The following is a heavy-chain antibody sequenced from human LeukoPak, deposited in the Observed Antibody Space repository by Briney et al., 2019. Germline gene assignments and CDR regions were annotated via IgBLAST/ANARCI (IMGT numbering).Heavy chain of an antibody. Sequence: GGSLRLSCAASGFTFSSYEMNWVRQAPGKGLEWVSYISSSGSTIYYADSVKGRFTISRNNAKNSLYLQMNSLRAEDTAVYYCAREEGTPYFDYGGEGTLVTVSS. V-gene: IGHV3-48*03. D-gene: IGHD3-10*01. CDR3: AREEGTPYFDY. CDR2: ISSSGSTI. J-gene: IGHJ4*02. CDR1: GFTFSSYE.